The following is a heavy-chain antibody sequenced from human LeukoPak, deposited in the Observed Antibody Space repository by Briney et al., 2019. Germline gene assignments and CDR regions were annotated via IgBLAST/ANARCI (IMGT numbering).Heavy chain of an antibody. CDR2: VYWDDDD. V-gene: IGHV2-5*02. Sequence: SGPTLVNPTQTLTLTCTFSGFSLSTNTEGVGWIRQPPGKALQWLALVYWDDDDRYSPSLKSRLTITKDTSKNQVVLTMTNMDPVDTATYYCAHGDEAFDYWGQGTLVTISS. CDR1: GFSLSTNTEG. J-gene: IGHJ4*02. CDR3: AHGDEAFDY.